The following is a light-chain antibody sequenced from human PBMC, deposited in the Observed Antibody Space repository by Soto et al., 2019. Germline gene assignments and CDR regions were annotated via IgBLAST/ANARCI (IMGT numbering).Light chain of an antibody. CDR3: ISYSTTDTRV. J-gene: IGLJ3*02. V-gene: IGLV2-14*03. CDR1: SSDVGGFNS. CDR2: DVS. Sequence: QSALTQPASVSGSPGQSITISCTGTSSDVGGFNSVSWYQQHPGTAPRLMIYDVSYRPSGISTRFSGSKSGNTASLTISGLRADDEADYFCISYSTTDTRVFGGGTKLTVL.